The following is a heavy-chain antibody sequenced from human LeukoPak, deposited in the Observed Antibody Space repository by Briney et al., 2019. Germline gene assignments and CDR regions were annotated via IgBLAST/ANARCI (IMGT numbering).Heavy chain of an antibody. Sequence: ASVKVSCKASGYTFTGYYMHWVRQAPGQGLEWMGRINPNSGGTNYAQKFQGRVTMTRDTSISTAYMELSRLRSDDTAVYYCARDKYYYGSGSRPLDYWGRGTLVTVSS. CDR2: INPNSGGT. D-gene: IGHD3-10*01. CDR3: ARDKYYYGSGSRPLDY. V-gene: IGHV1-2*06. J-gene: IGHJ4*02. CDR1: GYTFTGYY.